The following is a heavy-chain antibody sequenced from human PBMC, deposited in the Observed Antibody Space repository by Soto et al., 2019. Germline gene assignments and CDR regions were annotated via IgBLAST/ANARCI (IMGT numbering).Heavy chain of an antibody. CDR3: ARGPETGTTDY. D-gene: IGHD1-7*01. J-gene: IGHJ4*02. CDR2: IYYSGST. V-gene: IGHV4-61*01. CDR1: GGFVSSGSYY. Sequence: SETLSLTCTVSGGFVSSGSYYWSWIRQPPGKGLEWIGYIYYSGSTNYNPSLKSRVTISVDTSKNQFSLKLSSVTAADTAVYYCARGPETGTTDYWGQGTLVTVSS.